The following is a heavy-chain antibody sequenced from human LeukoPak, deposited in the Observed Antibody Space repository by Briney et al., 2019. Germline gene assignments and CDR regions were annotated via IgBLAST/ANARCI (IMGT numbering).Heavy chain of an antibody. D-gene: IGHD2-15*01. Sequence: PSETLSLTCAVYGGSFSGYYWSWIRQPPGKGLEWIGEINHSGSTNYNPSLKSRVTISVDTSKNQFSLKLSSVTAADTAVCYCARFYCSGGSCYFWFDYWGQGTLVTVSS. V-gene: IGHV4-34*01. CDR1: GGSFSGYY. CDR3: ARFYCSGGSCYFWFDY. J-gene: IGHJ4*02. CDR2: INHSGST.